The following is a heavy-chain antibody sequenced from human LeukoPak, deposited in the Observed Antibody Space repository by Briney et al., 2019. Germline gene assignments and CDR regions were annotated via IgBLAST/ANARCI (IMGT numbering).Heavy chain of an antibody. Sequence: SQTLSLTCTVSGGSISSGSYYWSWIRQPAGRGLEWIGRIYTSGSTNYNPSLKSPVTISVDTSKNQFSLKLSSVTAADTAVYYCARGGESYKTVWFGELPTGWFDPWGQGTLVTVSS. CDR2: IYTSGST. CDR1: GGSISSGSYY. V-gene: IGHV4-61*02. CDR3: ARGGESYKTVWFGELPTGWFDP. D-gene: IGHD3-10*01. J-gene: IGHJ5*02.